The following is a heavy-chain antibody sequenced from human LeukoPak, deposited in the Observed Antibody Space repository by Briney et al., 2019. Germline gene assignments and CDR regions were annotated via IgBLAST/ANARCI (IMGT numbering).Heavy chain of an antibody. V-gene: IGHV3-30*02. J-gene: IGHJ4*02. Sequence: GGSLRLSCAASGFTFSHRGMHWVRQAPGKGLEWVAFILFDGSKKYFVDSVKGRFTISRDNSKNAVPLQMNNLRTEDTAMYYCARAVDKGTGYYMDFWGQGTLVTVSS. CDR2: ILFDGSKK. CDR3: ARAVDKGTGYYMDF. D-gene: IGHD3-22*01. CDR1: GFTFSHRG.